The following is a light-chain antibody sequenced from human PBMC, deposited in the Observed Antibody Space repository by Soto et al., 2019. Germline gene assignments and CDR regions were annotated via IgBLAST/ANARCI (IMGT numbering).Light chain of an antibody. Sequence: DIQMTQSPSSLSASVGDRVTITCRASQRISDFLNWYQQKPGKAPELLIYAASILQSEVPARFSGSGSGTDFTLTITSLQSEDFATYYCQQTYSTLYTFGQGTKLDIK. J-gene: IGKJ2*01. CDR3: QQTYSTLYT. V-gene: IGKV1-39*01. CDR1: QRISDF. CDR2: AAS.